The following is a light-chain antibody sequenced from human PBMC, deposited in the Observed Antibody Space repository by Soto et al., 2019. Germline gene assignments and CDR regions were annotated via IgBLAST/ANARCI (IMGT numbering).Light chain of an antibody. CDR1: QTVLHGSNY. CDR2: WAS. Sequence: DIVMTQSPDSLSVSLGERATINCKSSQTVLHGSNYLAWYQQKAGQPPKLLIYWASTRESGVPDRFSGSGSGTDFTLTITSLQAEDVEVYYCQQYYTTPVTFGQGTKVEI. V-gene: IGKV4-1*01. CDR3: QQYYTTPVT. J-gene: IGKJ1*01.